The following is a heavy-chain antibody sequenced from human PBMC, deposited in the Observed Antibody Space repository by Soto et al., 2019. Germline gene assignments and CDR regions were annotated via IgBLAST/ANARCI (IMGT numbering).Heavy chain of an antibody. Sequence: PSETLYLTCTVSGGSISSSSYYWGWIRQPPGKGLEWIGSIYYSGSTYYNPSLKSRVTISVDTSKNQFSLKLSSVTAADTAVYYCARRLVAAGRFDYWGQGTLVTVSS. CDR2: IYYSGST. D-gene: IGHD6-13*01. CDR3: ARRLVAAGRFDY. CDR1: GGSISSSSYY. V-gene: IGHV4-39*01. J-gene: IGHJ4*02.